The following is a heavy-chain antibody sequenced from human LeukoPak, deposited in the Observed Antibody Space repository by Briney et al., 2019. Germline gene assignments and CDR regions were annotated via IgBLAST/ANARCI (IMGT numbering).Heavy chain of an antibody. CDR1: GGTFSSYA. J-gene: IGHJ4*02. Sequence: GASVKVSCKASGGTFSSYAISWVRQAPGQGLEWMGGIIPIFGTANYAQKFQGRVTITADESTSTAYMVLSSLSSEDTAVYYCARDLIYCSSTSCSDYWGQGTLVTVSS. CDR2: IIPIFGTA. D-gene: IGHD2-2*01. CDR3: ARDLIYCSSTSCSDY. V-gene: IGHV1-69*13.